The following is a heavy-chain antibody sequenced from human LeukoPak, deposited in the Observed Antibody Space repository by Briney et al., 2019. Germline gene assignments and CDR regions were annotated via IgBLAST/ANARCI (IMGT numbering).Heavy chain of an antibody. J-gene: IGHJ5*02. V-gene: IGHV1-46*01. CDR1: GYTFTNYY. CDR2: INPSGDNT. Sequence: ASVKVSCKASGYTFTNYYIHWVRQAPGQGLEWMGIINPSGDNTWYAQKFQGRVTMTRDMSTSTAYMELSSLRSEDTAVCYCARDNSVGDTAWWFDPWGQGTLVTVSS. D-gene: IGHD1-26*01. CDR3: ARDNSVGDTAWWFDP.